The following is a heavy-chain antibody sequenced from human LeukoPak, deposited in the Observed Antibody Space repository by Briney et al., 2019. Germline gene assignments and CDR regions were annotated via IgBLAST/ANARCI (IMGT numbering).Heavy chain of an antibody. J-gene: IGHJ3*02. D-gene: IGHD6-13*01. Sequence: HGESLKISCKGSGYSFTSYWIGWVRQMPGKGLEWMGIIYPGDSDTRYSPSFQGQVTISADKSISTAYLQWSSLKASDTAMYYCARQSIAAAGTVGAFDIWGQGTMVTVSS. V-gene: IGHV5-51*01. CDR3: ARQSIAAAGTVGAFDI. CDR2: IYPGDSDT. CDR1: GYSFTSYW.